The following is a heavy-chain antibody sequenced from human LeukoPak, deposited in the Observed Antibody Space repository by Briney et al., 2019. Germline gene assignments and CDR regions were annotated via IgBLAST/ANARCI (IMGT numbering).Heavy chain of an antibody. CDR3: ARGGSVTTVTTRHHYYYGMDV. D-gene: IGHD4-17*01. J-gene: IGHJ6*02. CDR2: IIPILGIA. Sequence: SVKVSCKASGGTFSSYTISWVRQAPGQGLEWMGRIIPILGIANYAQKFQGRVTITADKSTSTAYMELSSLRSEDTAVYYCARGGSVTTVTTRHHYYYGMDVWGQGTTVTVSS. V-gene: IGHV1-69*02. CDR1: GGTFSSYT.